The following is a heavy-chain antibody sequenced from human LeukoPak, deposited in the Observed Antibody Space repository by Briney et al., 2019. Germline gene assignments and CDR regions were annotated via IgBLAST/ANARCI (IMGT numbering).Heavy chain of an antibody. D-gene: IGHD2-2*01. J-gene: IGHJ3*02. CDR3: ARDLTHCSSTSCHYALGDI. Sequence: PSETLSLTCTVSGGSISSYYWSWIRQPPGKGLEWIGYIYYSGSTNYNPSLKSRVTISVDTSKNQFSLKLSSVTAADTAVYYCARDLTHCSSTSCHYALGDIWAKGQWSPSLQ. CDR1: GGSISSYY. CDR2: IYYSGST. V-gene: IGHV4-59*01.